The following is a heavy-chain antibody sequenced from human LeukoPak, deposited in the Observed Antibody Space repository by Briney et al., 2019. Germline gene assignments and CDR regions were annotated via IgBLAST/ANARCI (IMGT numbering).Heavy chain of an antibody. CDR2: IKTDGSQI. J-gene: IGHJ4*02. D-gene: IGHD7-27*01. CDR1: GSTFSDYW. V-gene: IGHV3-7*01. CDR3: ARDLNWETY. Sequence: GGSLRLSCAASGSTFSDYWMTWVRQAPGKGLEWVANIKTDGSQIYYVDSVKGRFTISRDNAKNSLYLQMNSLRAEDTAVYYCARDLNWETYWGQGTLVSVSS.